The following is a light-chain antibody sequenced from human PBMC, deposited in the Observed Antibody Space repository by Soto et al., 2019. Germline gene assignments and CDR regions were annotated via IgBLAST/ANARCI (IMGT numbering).Light chain of an antibody. CDR3: SSYTSSSTPVV. CDR2: DVS. CDR1: SSDVGGYNY. V-gene: IGLV2-14*01. J-gene: IGLJ2*01. Sequence: QSVLAQAASVSGSPGQSISISCTGTSSDVGGYNYVSWYQQHPGKAPKLMIYDVSNRPSGVSNRFSGSKSGNTASLTISGLQAEDEADYYCSSYTSSSTPVVFGGGTKVTV.